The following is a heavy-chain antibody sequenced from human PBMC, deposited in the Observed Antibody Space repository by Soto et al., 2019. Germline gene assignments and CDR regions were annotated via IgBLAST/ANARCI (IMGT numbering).Heavy chain of an antibody. V-gene: IGHV1-69*01. CDR2: IIPIFGTA. CDR3: ARDISCGYTKWFDP. Sequence: QVQLVQSGAEVKKPGSSVQVSCKASGGTFSSYAISWVRQAPGQGLEWMGGIIPIFGTANYAQKFQCRVTITDDESTSTAYMELSSMRSEDTAVYYCARDISCGYTKWFDPWGQGTLVTVSS. CDR1: GGTFSSYA. D-gene: IGHD3-22*01. J-gene: IGHJ5*02.